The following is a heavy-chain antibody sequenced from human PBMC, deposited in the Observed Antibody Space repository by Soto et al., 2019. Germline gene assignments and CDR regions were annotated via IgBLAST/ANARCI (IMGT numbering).Heavy chain of an antibody. CDR3: ARTGYGSRYFDY. Sequence: SETLSLTCAVYGGSFSGYYWSWIRQPPGKGLEWIGEINHSGSTNYNPSLKSRVTISVDTSKNQFSLKLSSVTAADTAVYYCARTGYGSRYFDYWGQGTLVTVSS. CDR1: GGSFSGYY. J-gene: IGHJ4*02. CDR2: INHSGST. D-gene: IGHD5-18*01. V-gene: IGHV4-34*01.